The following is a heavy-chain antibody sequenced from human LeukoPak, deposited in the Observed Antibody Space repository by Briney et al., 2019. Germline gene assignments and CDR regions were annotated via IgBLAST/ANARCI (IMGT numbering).Heavy chain of an antibody. D-gene: IGHD6-13*01. CDR2: INPNSGGT. Sequence: GASVKVSCKASGYTFTGYYMHWVRQAPGQGLEWMGRINPNSGGTNYAQKFQGRVTMTRDTSISTAYMELSRLRSDDTAVYYCARGNRYSSRQFDYWGQGTLVTVSS. J-gene: IGHJ4*02. V-gene: IGHV1-2*06. CDR3: ARGNRYSSRQFDY. CDR1: GYTFTGYY.